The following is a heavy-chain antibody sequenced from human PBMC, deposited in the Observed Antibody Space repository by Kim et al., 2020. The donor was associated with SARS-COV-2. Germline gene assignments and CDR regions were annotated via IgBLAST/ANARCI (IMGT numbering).Heavy chain of an antibody. V-gene: IGHV4-39*01. CDR1: GGSISSSSYY. J-gene: IGHJ4*02. Sequence: SETLSLTCTVSGGSISSSSYYWGWIRQPPGKGLEWIGSIYYSGSTYYNPSLKSRVTISVDTSKNQFSLKLSSVTAADTAVYYCASLLLWFGESRGFDYWGQGTLVTVSS. CDR3: ASLLLWFGESRGFDY. CDR2: IYYSGST. D-gene: IGHD3-10*01.